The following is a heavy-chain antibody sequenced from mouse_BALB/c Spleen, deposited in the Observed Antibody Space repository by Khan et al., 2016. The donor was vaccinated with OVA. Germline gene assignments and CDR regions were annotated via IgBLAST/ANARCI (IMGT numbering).Heavy chain of an antibody. V-gene: IGHV1S41*01. D-gene: IGHD1-1*01. J-gene: IGHJ4*01. CDR2: IGPGSSNA. CDR3: ARENYYGRSGYAMDY. Sequence: DLVKPGASAKLSCKASGYTFTSYWINWIKQRPGQGLEWIGRIGPGSSNAYYNDMFKGKATLTVGTSSNTAYIQLSSLSSEDSAVYFCARENYYGRSGYAMDYWGQGTSVTVSA. CDR1: GYTFTSYW.